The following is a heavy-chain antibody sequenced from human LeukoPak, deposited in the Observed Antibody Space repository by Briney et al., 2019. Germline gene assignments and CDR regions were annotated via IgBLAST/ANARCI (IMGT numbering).Heavy chain of an antibody. CDR3: ARGGAYGMMGY. CDR2: ITNTGRTI. CDR1: GFSFSSFE. V-gene: IGHV3-48*03. Sequence: GGSLRLSCVASGFSFSSFEMNWVRQAPGKGLEWLSYITNTGRTIYYADSVKGRFTISRDNAKNSLYLHMNSLRGDDTAIYYCARGGAYGMMGYWGQGTLVTVSS. D-gene: IGHD4-17*01. J-gene: IGHJ4*02.